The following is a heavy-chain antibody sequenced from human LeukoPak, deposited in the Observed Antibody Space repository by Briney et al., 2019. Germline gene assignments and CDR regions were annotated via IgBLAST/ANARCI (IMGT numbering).Heavy chain of an antibody. CDR3: ARLRVSGSYLYYFDY. J-gene: IGHJ4*02. Sequence: SETLSLTCTVSNGSISSYHWSWVRQPPGKGLEWIGYILTSGTTNYNPSLKSRLTISVGTSKNRFTLKLSSVTAADTAVYYCARLRVSGSYLYYFDYWGQGTLVTVSS. V-gene: IGHV4-4*09. CDR1: NGSISSYH. D-gene: IGHD3-10*01. CDR2: ILTSGTT.